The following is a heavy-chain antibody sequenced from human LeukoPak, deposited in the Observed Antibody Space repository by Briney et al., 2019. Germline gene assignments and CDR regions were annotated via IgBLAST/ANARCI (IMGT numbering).Heavy chain of an antibody. D-gene: IGHD6-19*01. J-gene: IGHJ4*02. CDR1: GYTFTNYD. CDR3: ARAGSSGWFGYFDY. CDR2: ISAYNGNT. V-gene: IGHV1-18*01. Sequence: GASVKVSCKASGYTFTNYDINWVRQAPGQGLEWMGWISAYNGNTNYAQKLQGRVTMTTDTSTSTAYMEMKSLRSDDTAVYYCARAGSSGWFGYFDYWGQGTLVTVSS.